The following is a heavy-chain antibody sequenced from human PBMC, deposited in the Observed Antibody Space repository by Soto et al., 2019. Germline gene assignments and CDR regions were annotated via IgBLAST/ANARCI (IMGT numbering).Heavy chain of an antibody. CDR1: GGTFSSYA. D-gene: IGHD3-22*01. CDR3: ARDGGGSGYFLFDY. CDR2: IIPIFGTA. J-gene: IGHJ4*02. Sequence: SVKVSFKASGGTFSSYAISWVRQAPGQGLEWMGGIIPIFGTANYAQKFQGRVTITADESTSTAYMELSSLRSEDTAVYYCARDGGGSGYFLFDYWGQGTLVTVSS. V-gene: IGHV1-69*13.